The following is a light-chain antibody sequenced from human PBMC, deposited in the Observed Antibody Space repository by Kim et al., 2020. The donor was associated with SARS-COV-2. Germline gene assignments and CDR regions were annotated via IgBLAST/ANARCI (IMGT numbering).Light chain of an antibody. V-gene: IGKV1-27*01. Sequence: AAVRDRVTSTCRASQDIANSLAWYHQKPGTVPKLLIYASSTLQSGVPSRFSGSGSGTEFTLTIGSLQTEDVATYFCQKYDTAPWTFSPGTKVDIK. CDR1: QDIANS. CDR2: ASS. J-gene: IGKJ1*01. CDR3: QKYDTAPWT.